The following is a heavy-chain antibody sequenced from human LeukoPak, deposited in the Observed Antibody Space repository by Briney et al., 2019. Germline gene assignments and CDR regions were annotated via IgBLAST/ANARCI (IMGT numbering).Heavy chain of an antibody. CDR2: LKSDGSNT. D-gene: IGHD6-19*01. Sequence: PGGSLRLSCAASGFTFSNYWMHWVRQAPGKGLVWVSRLKSDGSNTGYADSVKGRFTISRDNAKNSLYLQMNSLRAEDTAVYYCARDHSSGGWYSNPIDYWGQGTLVTVSS. CDR3: ARDHSSGGWYSNPIDY. J-gene: IGHJ4*02. V-gene: IGHV3-74*01. CDR1: GFTFSNYW.